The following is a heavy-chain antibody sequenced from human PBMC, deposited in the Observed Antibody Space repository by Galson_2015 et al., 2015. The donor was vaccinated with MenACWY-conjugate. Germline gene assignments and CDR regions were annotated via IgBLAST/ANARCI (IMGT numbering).Heavy chain of an antibody. J-gene: IGHJ3*02. V-gene: IGHV6-1*01. Sequence: CAISGDSVSRFNTAWSWIRRSPSRGLEWLARTYYRSKWYFDYAVSVKSRIVINPDTSQNQLSLQLNSVTPEDTAVYYCASGGNYFFAFDIWGQGTMVTVSS. CDR2: TYYRSKWYF. CDR1: GDSVSRFNTA. CDR3: ASGGNYFFAFDI. D-gene: IGHD1-26*01.